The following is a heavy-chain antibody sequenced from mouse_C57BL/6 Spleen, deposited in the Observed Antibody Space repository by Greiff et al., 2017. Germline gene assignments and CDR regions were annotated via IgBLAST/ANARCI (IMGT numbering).Heavy chain of an antibody. CDR1: GFTFSSYG. CDR2: ISSGGSYT. CDR3: ARHEGDLFFDY. V-gene: IGHV5-6*01. J-gene: IGHJ2*01. Sequence: EVQGVESGGDLVKPGGSLKLSCAASGFTFSSYGMSWVRQTPDKRLEWVATISSGGSYTYYPDSVKGRFTISRDNAKSTLYLQMSSLKSEDTAMYYCARHEGDLFFDYWGQGTTLTVSS.